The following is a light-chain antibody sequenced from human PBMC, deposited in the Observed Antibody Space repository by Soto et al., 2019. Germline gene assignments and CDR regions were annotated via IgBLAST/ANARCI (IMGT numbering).Light chain of an antibody. Sequence: EVVLTQSPATLSLSPGERATLSCRASQSVSRFLAWYQQKPGQAPRLLIFDASNRATGIPARFSASGSGTDFTLTISSLESEDSAVYYCQQRSDWPITFGQGTRR. CDR3: QQRSDWPIT. V-gene: IGKV3-11*01. CDR2: DAS. CDR1: QSVSRF. J-gene: IGKJ5*01.